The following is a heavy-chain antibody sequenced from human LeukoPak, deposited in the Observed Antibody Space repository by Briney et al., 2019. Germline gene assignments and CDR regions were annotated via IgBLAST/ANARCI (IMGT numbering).Heavy chain of an antibody. CDR2: IYTSGST. D-gene: IGHD3-9*01. Sequence: PSETLSLTCTVSGGFISSYYWSWIRQPAGKGLEWIGRIYTSGSTNYNPSLKSRVTMSVDTSKNQFSLKLSSVTAADTAVYYCASYYDILTGYYDALDIWGQGTMVTVSS. CDR3: ASYYDILTGYYDALDI. CDR1: GGFISSYY. V-gene: IGHV4-4*07. J-gene: IGHJ3*02.